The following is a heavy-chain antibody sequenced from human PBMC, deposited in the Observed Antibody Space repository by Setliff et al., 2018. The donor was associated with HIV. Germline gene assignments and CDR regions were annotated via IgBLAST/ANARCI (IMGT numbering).Heavy chain of an antibody. CDR2: IYTSGST. CDR1: GGSISSGSYY. J-gene: IGHJ5*02. CDR3: ATQRSFQRAFEAVAGSFDP. V-gene: IGHV4-61*02. D-gene: IGHD6-19*01. Sequence: KTSETLSLTCAVSGGSISSGSYYWTWIRQPAGKGLEWIGRIYTSGSTNYNPSLKSRVTMSVDTSKNQFSLKLSSVTALDTAVYYCATQRSFQRAFEAVAGSFDPWGQGILVTAPQ.